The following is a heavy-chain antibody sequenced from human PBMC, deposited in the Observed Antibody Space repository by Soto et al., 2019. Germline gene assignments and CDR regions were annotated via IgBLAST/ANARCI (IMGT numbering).Heavy chain of an antibody. V-gene: IGHV3-11*06. CDR2: SSNSGTFS. CDR3: ARSGDNYNRLDY. J-gene: IGHJ4*02. CDR1: GFTFSDYY. Sequence: GGSLRLSCEGSGFTFSDYYISWIRQAPGKGLEWISYSSNSGTFSRYADSVKGRFSTSRDNTKNLLYLQMNSLRAEDTAVYYCARSGDNYNRLDYWGQGTPVTVSS. D-gene: IGHD1-1*01.